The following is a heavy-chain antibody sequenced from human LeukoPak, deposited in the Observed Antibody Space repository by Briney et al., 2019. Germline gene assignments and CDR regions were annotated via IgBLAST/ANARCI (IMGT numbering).Heavy chain of an antibody. CDR2: IWYDGSNK. CDR3: AKDLGDYYGSGSYKPYDY. J-gene: IGHJ4*02. Sequence: PGRSLRLSCAASGFTFSSYGMHWVRQAPGKGLEWVAVIWYDGSNKYYADSVKGRFTISRDNSKNTLYLQMNSLRAEDTAVYYCAKDLGDYYGSGSYKPYDYWGQGTLVTVSS. V-gene: IGHV3-33*06. D-gene: IGHD3-10*01. CDR1: GFTFSSYG.